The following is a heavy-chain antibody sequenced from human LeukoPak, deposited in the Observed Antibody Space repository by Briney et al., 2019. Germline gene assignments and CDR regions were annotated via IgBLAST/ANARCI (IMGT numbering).Heavy chain of an antibody. J-gene: IGHJ4*02. V-gene: IGHV4-59*12. CDR1: GGSISSYY. Sequence: SETLSLTCTVSGGSISSYYWSWIRQPPGKGLEWIGYIYYSGSTNYKPSLKSRVIISLDTSKNQFSLKLSSVTAADTAVYYCARRRGYYDSGNFYGLDIDYWGRGTLVTVSS. D-gene: IGHD3-10*01. CDR2: IYYSGST. CDR3: ARRRGYYDSGNFYGLDIDY.